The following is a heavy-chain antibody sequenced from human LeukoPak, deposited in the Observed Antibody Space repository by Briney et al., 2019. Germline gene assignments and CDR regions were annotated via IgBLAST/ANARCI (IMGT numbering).Heavy chain of an antibody. D-gene: IGHD3-3*02. CDR1: GGSISSSGYY. Sequence: PSETLSLTCTVSGGSISSSGYYWGWIRQPPGKGLEWIGYIYYSGSTNYNPSLKSRVTISVDTSKNQFSLKLNSVTAADTAVYYCARLSSYGIYYSDYWGQGTLVTVSS. J-gene: IGHJ4*02. CDR2: IYYSGST. CDR3: ARLSSYGIYYSDY. V-gene: IGHV4-61*05.